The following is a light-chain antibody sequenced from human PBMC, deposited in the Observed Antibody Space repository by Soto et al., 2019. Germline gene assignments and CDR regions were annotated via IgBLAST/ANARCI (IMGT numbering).Light chain of an antibody. Sequence: EIVLTQSPGTLSLSPGERATLSCRASQSVSSSYLAWYQQKPGQAPRLLIYGASSRATGIPDRFSGSGSGTDFTLPISRLEPEDFAVYYWQQYGSSPPITFGPGTKVDIK. CDR3: QQYGSSPPIT. V-gene: IGKV3-20*01. CDR2: GAS. CDR1: QSVSSSY. J-gene: IGKJ3*01.